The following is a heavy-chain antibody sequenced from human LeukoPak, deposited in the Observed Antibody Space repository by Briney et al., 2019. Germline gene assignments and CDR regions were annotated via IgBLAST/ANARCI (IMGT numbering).Heavy chain of an antibody. CDR1: GFTFDDYG. CDR3: ATRRFGELTY. V-gene: IGHV3-66*01. CDR2: LYHGGST. J-gene: IGHJ4*02. Sequence: GGSLRLSCAASGFTFDDYGMTWVRQAPGKGLEWVSLLYHGGSTYHADSVKGRFSISRDTSKNTLYLQMNSLRVEDTAVYYCATRRFGELTYWGQGTLVTVSS. D-gene: IGHD3-10*01.